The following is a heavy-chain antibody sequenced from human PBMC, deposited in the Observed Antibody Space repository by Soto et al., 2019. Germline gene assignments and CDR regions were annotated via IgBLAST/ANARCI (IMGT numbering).Heavy chain of an antibody. J-gene: IGHJ4*02. D-gene: IGHD2-2*01. V-gene: IGHV4-31*03. Sequence: SETLSLTCTVSGGSISSGGYYWSWIRQHPGKGLEWIGYIYYSGSTYYNPSLKSRVTISVDTSKNQFSLKLSSVTAADTAVYYCAREGFGYCSSTSCHGVDYWGQGTLVTV. CDR1: GGSISSGGYY. CDR2: IYYSGST. CDR3: AREGFGYCSSTSCHGVDY.